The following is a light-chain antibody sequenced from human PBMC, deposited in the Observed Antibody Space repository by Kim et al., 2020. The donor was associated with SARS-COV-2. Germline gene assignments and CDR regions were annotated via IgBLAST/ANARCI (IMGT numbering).Light chain of an antibody. CDR2: DAS. V-gene: IGKV3-11*01. J-gene: IGKJ5*01. CDR3: QQRGN. CDR1: QSVGTY. Sequence: ATLSVTPGERATRSCRASQSVGTYVAWYQQKPGQAPRLLIYDASKRATGITARFRGSGSGTDFTLTIGTLEPEDSAVYYCQQRGNFGQGTRLEIK.